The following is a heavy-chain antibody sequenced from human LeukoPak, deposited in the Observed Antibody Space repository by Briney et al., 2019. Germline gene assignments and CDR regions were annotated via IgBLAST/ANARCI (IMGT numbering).Heavy chain of an antibody. J-gene: IGHJ4*02. CDR1: GFSFSSYP. D-gene: IGHD2-15*01. V-gene: IGHV3-30*04. Sequence: PGGSLRLSCTASGFSFSSYPMHWVRQAPGKGLEWVAVVSYDGNDKDYADSVKGRFTISRDNLKNTLYLELNSLRTEDTALYCARELGATLDYWGQGTVVTVYS. CDR2: VSYDGNDK. CDR3: ARELGATLDY.